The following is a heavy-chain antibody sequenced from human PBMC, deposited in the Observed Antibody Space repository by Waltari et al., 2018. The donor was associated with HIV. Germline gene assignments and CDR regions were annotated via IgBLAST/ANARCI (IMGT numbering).Heavy chain of an antibody. CDR3: ARDFLSPKGDFDY. Sequence: EVQLVESGGGSVQPGGSLRLSCAASGFTFTSYWMHWVRQAPGKGLVWVSRINLDGSTTTYADSVKGRFTISRDNAKSTLYLQMSSLRAEDTAMYYCARDFLSPKGDFDYWGQGTLVSVSS. CDR1: GFTFTSYW. D-gene: IGHD3-16*01. J-gene: IGHJ4*02. V-gene: IGHV3-74*01. CDR2: INLDGSTT.